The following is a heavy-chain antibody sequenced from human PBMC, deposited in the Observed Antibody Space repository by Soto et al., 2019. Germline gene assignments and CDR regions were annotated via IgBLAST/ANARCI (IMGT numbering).Heavy chain of an antibody. CDR1: GGSISSGDYY. V-gene: IGHV4-31*03. J-gene: IGHJ4*02. Sequence: QVQLQESGPRLVKPSQTLSLTCFVSGGSISSGDYYWSWIRQHPGKGLEWIGYIYYSGSAYYNPSLKSRVTMSVDTSKNQFSLKLSSVTAADTAIYFCARDVSINWHYFDYWGQGTLVTVSS. CDR3: ARDVSINWHYFDY. D-gene: IGHD1-1*01. CDR2: IYYSGSA.